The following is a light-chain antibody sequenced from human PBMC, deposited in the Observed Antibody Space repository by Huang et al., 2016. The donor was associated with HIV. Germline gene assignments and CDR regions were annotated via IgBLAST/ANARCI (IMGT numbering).Light chain of an antibody. Sequence: EIEMTQSPATLSVSPGERATHSCRARHSVDSDFAWDQQKPGQAPRLLIYDATSRATGISAKFNGTGSGTKFSLSITNLQSEDFAVYYCQQYNDWPPLTFGGGTKVEI. V-gene: IGKV3-15*01. J-gene: IGKJ4*01. CDR1: HSVDSD. CDR2: DAT. CDR3: QQYNDWPPLT.